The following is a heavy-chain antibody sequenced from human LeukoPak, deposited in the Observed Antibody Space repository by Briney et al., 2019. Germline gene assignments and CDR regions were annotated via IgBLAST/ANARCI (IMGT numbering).Heavy chain of an antibody. J-gene: IGHJ6*02. V-gene: IGHV1-3*01. CDR2: INAGNGNT. Sequence: ASVKVSCKASGYTFTSYAMHWVRQAPGQRLEWMGWINAGNGNTKYSQKFQGRVTITRDTSASTAYMELSSLRSEDTAVYYCATLRGYSYGATGPLYYYYGMDVWGQGTTVTVSS. CDR3: ATLRGYSYGATGPLYYYYGMDV. D-gene: IGHD5-18*01. CDR1: GYTFTSYA.